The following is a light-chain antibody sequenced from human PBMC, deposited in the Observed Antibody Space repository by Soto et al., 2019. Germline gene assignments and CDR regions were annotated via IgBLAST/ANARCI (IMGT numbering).Light chain of an antibody. CDR3: QQYDSSPRT. Sequence: EIVLTQSPGTLSLSPGERATLSCRASQSFTSTSLAWYQQKPGQAPRLLISGASRRAAGIPDRFSGSGPGTDFTLTISRLESEDLAVYYCQQYDSSPRTFGQGTKV. CDR1: QSFTSTS. V-gene: IGKV3-20*01. J-gene: IGKJ1*01. CDR2: GAS.